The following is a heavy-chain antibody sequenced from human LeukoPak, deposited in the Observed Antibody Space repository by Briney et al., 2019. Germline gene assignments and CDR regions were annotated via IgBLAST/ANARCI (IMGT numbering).Heavy chain of an antibody. D-gene: IGHD2-2*01. Sequence: SETLSLTCTVSGGSISSGGYYWSWIRQHPGKGLEWIGYIYYSGRTYYTPSLKIRVTISVDTTKNQCTLKLSSVTAADTAVYYCARGTYDYDYYYMDVWGKGTTVTVSS. CDR3: ARGTYDYDYYYMDV. CDR1: GGSISSGGYY. CDR2: IYYSGRT. V-gene: IGHV4-31*03. J-gene: IGHJ6*03.